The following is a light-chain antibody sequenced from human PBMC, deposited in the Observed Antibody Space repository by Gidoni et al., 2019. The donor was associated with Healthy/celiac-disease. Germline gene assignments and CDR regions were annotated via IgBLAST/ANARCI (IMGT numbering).Light chain of an antibody. CDR3: SSYTISSTWV. Sequence: QSALTQPASVSGSPGQPITISCTGTSSDVGGYNYVSWYQQHPGKAPKLMIHDVSNRPSGVSTRFSGSKSGNTASLTISGLQAEDAADYYCSSYTISSTWVFGGGTKLTVL. V-gene: IGLV2-14*01. J-gene: IGLJ3*02. CDR1: SSDVGGYNY. CDR2: DVS.